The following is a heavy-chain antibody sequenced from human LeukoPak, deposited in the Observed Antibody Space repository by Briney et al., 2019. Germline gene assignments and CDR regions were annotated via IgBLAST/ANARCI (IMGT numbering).Heavy chain of an antibody. CDR3: ARVPLHDDSGHYYPH. D-gene: IGHD3-22*01. Sequence: ASVKVSCKTSGYTFTSYGMHWVRQAPGQSLEWMGWMNGGNGNTKYSEKFQGRVTIIRDTSASTAYMELSSLRSEDTAVYYCARVPLHDDSGHYYPHWGQGTLVTVSS. CDR2: MNGGNGNT. J-gene: IGHJ1*01. V-gene: IGHV1-3*01. CDR1: GYTFTSYG.